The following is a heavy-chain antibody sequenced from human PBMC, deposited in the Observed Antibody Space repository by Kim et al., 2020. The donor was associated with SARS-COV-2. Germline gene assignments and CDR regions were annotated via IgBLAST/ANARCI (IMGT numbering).Heavy chain of an antibody. CDR2: ISYDGSNK. CDR1: GFTFSSYA. J-gene: IGHJ6*03. D-gene: IGHD2-2*02. CDR3: ARDIGYCSSTSCYNHYYYYMDV. V-gene: IGHV3-30-3*01. Sequence: GGSLRLSCAASGFTFSSYAMHWVRQAPGKGLEWVAVISYDGSNKYYADSVKGRFTISRDNSKNTLYLQMNSLRAEDTAVYYCARDIGYCSSTSCYNHYYYYMDVWGKGTTVTVSS.